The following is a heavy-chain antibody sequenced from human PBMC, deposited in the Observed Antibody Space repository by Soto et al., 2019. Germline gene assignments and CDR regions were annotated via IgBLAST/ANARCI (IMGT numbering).Heavy chain of an antibody. CDR3: ARSPYSSGYYYAIDY. D-gene: IGHD3-22*01. CDR2: INPSGGST. CDR1: GYTLIMYY. V-gene: IGHV1-46*01. J-gene: IGHJ4*02. Sequence: ASVKVSCKASGYTLIMYYIHWMRQAPGQGLEWMGIINPSGGSTTYAQRFQGRVTMTRDTSTSTVYMDLSSLRSEDTAVYYCARSPYSSGYYYAIDYWGQGTQVTVSS.